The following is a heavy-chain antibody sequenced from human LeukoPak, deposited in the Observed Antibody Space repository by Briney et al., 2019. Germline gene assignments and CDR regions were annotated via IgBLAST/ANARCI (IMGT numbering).Heavy chain of an antibody. D-gene: IGHD3-10*01. V-gene: IGHV3-73*01. CDR1: GFTFSGSA. J-gene: IGHJ5*02. CDR3: TSPSGRGVQNWFDP. CDR2: IRSKANSYAT. Sequence: GGSLRLSCAASGFTFSGSAMHWARQASGKGLEWVGRIRSKANSYATAYAASVKGRLTISRDDSKNTAYLQMNSLKTEDTAVYYCTSPSGRGVQNWFDPWGQGTLVTVSS.